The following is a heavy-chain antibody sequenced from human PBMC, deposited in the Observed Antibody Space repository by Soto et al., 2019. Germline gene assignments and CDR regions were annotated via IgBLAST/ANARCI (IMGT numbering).Heavy chain of an antibody. V-gene: IGHV1-69*12. CDR3: ARTGHGSSWYSGMDV. J-gene: IGHJ6*02. CDR2: IIPIFGTA. D-gene: IGHD6-13*01. Sequence: QVQLVQSGAEVKKPGSSVKVSCKASGGTFSSYAISWVRQAPGQGLEWMGGIIPIFGTANYAQKFQGRVTITADESTSTADMELGSLRSEDTAVYYCARTGHGSSWYSGMDVWGQGTTVTVSS. CDR1: GGTFSSYA.